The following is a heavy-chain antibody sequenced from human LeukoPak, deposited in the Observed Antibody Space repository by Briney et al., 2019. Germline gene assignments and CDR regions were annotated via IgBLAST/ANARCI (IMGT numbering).Heavy chain of an antibody. D-gene: IGHD3-10*01. CDR2: IYYSGIT. V-gene: IGHV4-59*01. J-gene: IGHJ2*01. CDR3: AKYYGSGSTNWYFDL. Sequence: SETLSLTCTVSGVSISTYYWSWIRQPPGKGLEWIGYIYYSGITKYNPSLKSRVTISVDASRNQFFLKLTSVTAADTAVYYCAKYYGSGSTNWYFDLWGRGTLVTVSS. CDR1: GVSISTYY.